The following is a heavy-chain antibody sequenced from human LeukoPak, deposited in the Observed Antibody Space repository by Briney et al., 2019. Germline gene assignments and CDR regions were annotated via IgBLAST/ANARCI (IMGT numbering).Heavy chain of an antibody. J-gene: IGHJ6*03. CDR2: LSGSNGASSS. V-gene: IGHV3-23*01. CDR3: TKSDGYYYYYMDV. CDR1: GFTFSNYA. Sequence: GGSLRLSCVTSGFTFSNYAMNWVRQAPGKGLEWVSSLSGSNGASSSHTADSVKGRFTISRDNSKNTLFLDMIGLRVEDTAVYFCTKSDGYYYYYMDVWGKGTTVTV.